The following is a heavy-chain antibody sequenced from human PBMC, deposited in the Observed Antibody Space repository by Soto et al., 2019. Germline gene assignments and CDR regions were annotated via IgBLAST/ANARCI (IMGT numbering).Heavy chain of an antibody. V-gene: IGHV4-34*01. D-gene: IGHD2-2*01. CDR2: INHSGST. J-gene: IGHJ4*02. CDR3: ARVLSCSSTSCYPFYYY. CDR1: GGSFSGYY. Sequence: SETLSLTCAVYGGSFSGYYWSWIRQPPGKGLEWIGEINHSGSTNYNPSLKSRITISVDTSKNQFSLKLSSVTAADTAVYYCARVLSCSSTSCYPFYYYWGQGTLVTVSS.